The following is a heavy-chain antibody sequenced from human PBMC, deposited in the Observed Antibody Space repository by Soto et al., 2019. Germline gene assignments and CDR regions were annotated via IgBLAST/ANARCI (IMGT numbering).Heavy chain of an antibody. CDR3: TTGVDGYNPFDY. CDR1: GFSFSDAW. CDR2: IKSKAHGETA. V-gene: IGHV3-15*07. J-gene: IGHJ4*02. D-gene: IGHD5-12*01. Sequence: EAQLVESGGGLVEPGGSLRVSCAASGFSFSDAWMIWVPQPPGKGLEWVGRIKSKAHGETADYAAPVKGRFTISRDDSKNTVYLQMNSLKIEDTAVYYCTTGVDGYNPFDYWGQGTLVTVSS.